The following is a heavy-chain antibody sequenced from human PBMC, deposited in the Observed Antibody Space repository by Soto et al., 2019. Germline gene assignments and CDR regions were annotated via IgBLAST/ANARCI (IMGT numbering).Heavy chain of an antibody. Sequence: QVQLQESGPGLVKPSGTLSLTCAVSGGSISSSNWWSWVRQPPGKGLEWIGEIYHSGSTNYNPSLKSRVTISVDKTKNQFSLKLSSVTAADTAVYYCARSTVTTTPYYYYYGMDVWGQGTTVTVSS. V-gene: IGHV4-4*02. J-gene: IGHJ6*02. D-gene: IGHD4-4*01. CDR1: GGSISSSNW. CDR2: IYHSGST. CDR3: ARSTVTTTPYYYYYGMDV.